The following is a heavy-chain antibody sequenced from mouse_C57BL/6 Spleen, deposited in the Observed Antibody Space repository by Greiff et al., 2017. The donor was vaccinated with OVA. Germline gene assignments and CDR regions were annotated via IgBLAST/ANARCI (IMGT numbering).Heavy chain of an antibody. CDR1: GYTFTDYN. V-gene: IGHV1-22*01. CDR3: ARVNGSSFYAMDY. Sequence: VQLQQSGPELVKPGASVKMSCKASGYTFTDYNMHWVKQSHGKSLEWIGYINPNNGGTSYNQKFKGKATLTVNKSSSTAYMELRSLTSEDSAVYYCARVNGSSFYAMDYWGQGTSVTVSS. J-gene: IGHJ4*01. D-gene: IGHD1-1*01. CDR2: INPNNGGT.